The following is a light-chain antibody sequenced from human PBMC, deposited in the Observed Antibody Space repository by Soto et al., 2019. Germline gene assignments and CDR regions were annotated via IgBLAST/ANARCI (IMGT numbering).Light chain of an antibody. CDR3: CSFTTSNTYV. CDR2: DVS. V-gene: IGLV2-14*01. CDR1: SSDIGSYNY. Sequence: QSALTQPASVSGSPGQSITISCTGTSSDIGSYNYVTWYQQHPGKAPKLMIYDVSNRPSGVSYRFSGSKSGNSASLTISGLQAEDEADYYCCSFTTSNTYVFGTRTKLTVL. J-gene: IGLJ1*01.